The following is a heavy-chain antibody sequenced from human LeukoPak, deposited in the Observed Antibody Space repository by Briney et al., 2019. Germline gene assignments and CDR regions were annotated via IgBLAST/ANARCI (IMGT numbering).Heavy chain of an antibody. V-gene: IGHV4-59*01. CDR1: GVSISSYY. Sequence: ASETLSLTCTVSGVSISSYYWSWIRQPPGKGLEWIGYISYSGNTNSNPSLKSRVTISVDTSKNQFSLKLSSVTAADTAVYYCARLRSNSYGYWGGFDYWGQGTLVTVSS. CDR3: ARLRSNSYGYWGGFDY. D-gene: IGHD5-18*01. CDR2: ISYSGNT. J-gene: IGHJ4*02.